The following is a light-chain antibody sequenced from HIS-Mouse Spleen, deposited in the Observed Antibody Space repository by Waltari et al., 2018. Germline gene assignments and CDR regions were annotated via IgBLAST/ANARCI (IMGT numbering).Light chain of an antibody. Sequence: SGSPGQSITISCTGTSSDVGSYNLFSWYQQHPGKAPKLMIYEGSKRPSGVSNRFSGSKSGNTASLTISGLQAEDEADYYCCSYAGSSTFVVFGGGTKLTVL. CDR3: CSYAGSSTFVV. J-gene: IGLJ2*01. CDR2: EGS. CDR1: SSDVGSYNL. V-gene: IGLV2-23*03.